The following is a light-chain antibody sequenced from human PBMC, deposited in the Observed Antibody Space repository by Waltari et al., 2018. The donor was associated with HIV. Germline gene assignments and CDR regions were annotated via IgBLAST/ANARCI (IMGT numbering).Light chain of an antibody. V-gene: IGLV2-23*01. CDR2: EDN. CDR1: SSDVGGASF. Sequence: QAALTQHASVSGSPGQSITLSCPATSSDVGGASFVSWYQLHPGKAPKLIIYEDNKRPSGVSDRFSGSKSGYTASLTISGLQAEDEADYCCWSYAGSSTIIFGGGTKLTVL. CDR3: WSYAGSSTII. J-gene: IGLJ2*01.